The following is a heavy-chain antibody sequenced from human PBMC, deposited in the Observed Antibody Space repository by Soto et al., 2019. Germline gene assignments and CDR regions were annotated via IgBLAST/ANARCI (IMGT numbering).Heavy chain of an antibody. J-gene: IGHJ4*02. CDR1: GFSLSTSGVG. CDR2: IYWDDDK. V-gene: IGHV2-5*02. CDR3: AHRTYYYDSSGFDY. Sequence: TGPTLVNPTQTLTLTCTFSGFSLSTSGVGVGWIRQPPGKALEWLALIYWDDDKRYSPSLKSRLTITKDTSKKQVVLTMINMDPVDTATYYCAHRTYYYDSSGFDYWGQGTLVTVA. D-gene: IGHD3-22*01.